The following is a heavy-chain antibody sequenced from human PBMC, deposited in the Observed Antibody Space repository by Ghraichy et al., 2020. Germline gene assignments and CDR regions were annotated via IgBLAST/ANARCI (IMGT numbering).Heavy chain of an antibody. J-gene: IGHJ6*02. V-gene: IGHV1-18*01. CDR1: GYTFTSYG. CDR3: ARGFYGGNSERGYYYGMDV. D-gene: IGHD4-23*01. Sequence: ASVKVSCKASGYTFTSYGISWVRQAPGQGLEWMGWISAYNGNTNYAQKLQGRVTMTTDTSTSTAYMELRSLRSDDTAVYYFARGFYGGNSERGYYYGMDVWGQGTTVTVSS. CDR2: ISAYNGNT.